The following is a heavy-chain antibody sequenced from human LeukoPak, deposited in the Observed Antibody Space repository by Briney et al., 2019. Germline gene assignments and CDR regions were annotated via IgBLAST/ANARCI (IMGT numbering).Heavy chain of an antibody. Sequence: GSLRLSCVGSELTFSAYAMSWVRQTPEKGLEWVSGISGNGANTDSADSVEGRFTFSRDNSKDTLYLEMTNLRAEDAAVYYCVARNGYHYAFDYWGQGTQVVVSS. CDR2: ISGNGANT. CDR1: ELTFSAYA. V-gene: IGHV3-23*01. D-gene: IGHD3-10*01. CDR3: VARNGYHYAFDY. J-gene: IGHJ4*02.